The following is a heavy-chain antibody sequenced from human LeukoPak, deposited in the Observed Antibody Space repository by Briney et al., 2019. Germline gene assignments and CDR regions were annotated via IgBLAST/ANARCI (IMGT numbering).Heavy chain of an antibody. CDR3: ARDRVVGATRGVFDY. CDR2: IYHSGST. V-gene: IGHV4-38-2*02. D-gene: IGHD1-26*01. CDR1: GYSISSGYY. Sequence: SETLSLTCTVSGYSISSGYYWGWIRQPPGKGLEWIGSIYHSGSTYYNPSLKSRVTISVDTSKNQFSLKLSSVTAADTAVYYCARDRVVGATRGVFDYWGQGTLVTVSS. J-gene: IGHJ4*02.